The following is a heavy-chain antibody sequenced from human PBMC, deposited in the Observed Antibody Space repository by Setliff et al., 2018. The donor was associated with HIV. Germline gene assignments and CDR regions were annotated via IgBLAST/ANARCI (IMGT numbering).Heavy chain of an antibody. CDR2: IYRSGST. J-gene: IGHJ1*01. CDR1: DYSITSGYY. D-gene: IGHD2-21*02. Sequence: SETLSLTCGISDYSITSGYYWGWIRQHPGKGLEWIGSIYRSGSTYDNPSLKSRVTISFDTSKNQFSLILTSVTAADTAVYYCATQGLTVPIPGGYFQHCGPGILVTVSS. CDR3: ATQGLTVPIPGGYFQH. V-gene: IGHV4-38-2*01.